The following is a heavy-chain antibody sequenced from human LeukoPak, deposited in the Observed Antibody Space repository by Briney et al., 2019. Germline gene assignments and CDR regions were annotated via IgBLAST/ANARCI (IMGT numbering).Heavy chain of an antibody. CDR2: INHSGST. D-gene: IGHD3-22*01. Sequence: SETLSLTCAVYGGSFSGYYWSWIRQPPGKGLEWIGEINHSGSTNYNPSLKSRVTISVDTSKNQFSLKLSSVTAADTAVYYCARDWVVVDHDAFDIWGQGTMVTVSS. CDR3: ARDWVVVDHDAFDI. CDR1: GGSFSGYY. J-gene: IGHJ3*02. V-gene: IGHV4-34*01.